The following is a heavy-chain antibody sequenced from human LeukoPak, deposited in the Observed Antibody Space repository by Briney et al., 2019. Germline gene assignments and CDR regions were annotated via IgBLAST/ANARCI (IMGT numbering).Heavy chain of an antibody. D-gene: IGHD2-2*02. V-gene: IGHV3-33*06. CDR3: AKDIRRVVY. CDR1: GFTFSSYG. CDR2: IWYDGSNK. J-gene: IGHJ4*02. Sequence: GRSLRLSCAASGFTFSSYGMRWVRQAPGKGLEWVAVIWYDGSNKYYADSVKGRFTISRDNSKNTLYLQMNSLRVEDTALYYCAKDIRRVVYWGQGTLVTVSS.